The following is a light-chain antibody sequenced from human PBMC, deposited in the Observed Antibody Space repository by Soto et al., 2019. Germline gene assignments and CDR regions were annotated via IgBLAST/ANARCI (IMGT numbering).Light chain of an antibody. CDR3: QQYDNLPLT. V-gene: IGKV1-33*01. CDR1: QLISNY. Sequence: DIQMTQSPSSLSASVGDSVTITCQASQLISNYLNWYQQKPGKAPKLLIYDASNLKTGVPSRFSGGGSGTYFTFTISSLQPEDIATYYCQQYDNLPLTFGGGTKVEIK. J-gene: IGKJ4*01. CDR2: DAS.